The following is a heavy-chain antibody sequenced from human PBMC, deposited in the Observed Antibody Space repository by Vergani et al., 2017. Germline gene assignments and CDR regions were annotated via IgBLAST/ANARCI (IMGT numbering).Heavy chain of an antibody. CDR1: GFTFNHYA. CDR2: IRGSGGST. Sequence: EVHLLESGRDLVQPGGSLRLSCAASGFTFNHYAMNWVRQAPGKGLEWVSGIRGSGGSTYYAGSVKGRFTISRDSSKNTLYLQMNSLRAGDRAVYYCAKANPRKSGYDYLYDYHAMDVWGQGTTVTVSS. D-gene: IGHD5-12*01. V-gene: IGHV3-23*01. J-gene: IGHJ6*02. CDR3: AKANPRKSGYDYLYDYHAMDV.